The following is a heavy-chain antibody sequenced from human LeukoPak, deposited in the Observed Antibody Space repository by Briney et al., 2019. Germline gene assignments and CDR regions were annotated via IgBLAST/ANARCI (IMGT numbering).Heavy chain of an antibody. CDR3: AGSFYDSSGYYSPVFDY. Sequence: SETLSLTCTVSGGSISSYYWSWIRQPPGKGLEWIGYIYYSGSTNYNPSLKSRVTISVDTSKNQFSPKLSSVTAADTAVYYCAGSFYDSSGYYSPVFDYWGQGTLVTVSS. D-gene: IGHD3-22*01. CDR2: IYYSGST. CDR1: GGSISSYY. J-gene: IGHJ4*02. V-gene: IGHV4-59*01.